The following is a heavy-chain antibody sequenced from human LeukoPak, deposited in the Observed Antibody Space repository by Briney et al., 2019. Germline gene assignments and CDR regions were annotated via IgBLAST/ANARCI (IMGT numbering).Heavy chain of an antibody. D-gene: IGHD2-2*03. Sequence: GGSLRLSCEASGFTFSSFGIHWVRQAPGRGLEWVALISYDGTNKYYAGSVKGRFTISRDNSKNTLYLQMNSLTAEDTAVYYCALSGGYCSSTSCYVDDAFDIWGQGTMVTVSS. J-gene: IGHJ3*02. CDR3: ALSGGYCSSTSCYVDDAFDI. CDR2: ISYDGTNK. CDR1: GFTFSSFG. V-gene: IGHV3-30*03.